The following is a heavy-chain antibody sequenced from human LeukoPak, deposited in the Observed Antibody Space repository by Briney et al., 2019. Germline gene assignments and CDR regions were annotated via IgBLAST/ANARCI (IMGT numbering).Heavy chain of an antibody. D-gene: IGHD6-25*01. CDR1: GGSISSYY. V-gene: IGHV4-59*01. Sequence: SETLSLTCTVSGGSISSYYWSWIRQSPGKGLEWIGYIYYSGSTNYNPSLKSRVTISVDTSKNQFSLKLSSVTAADTAVYYCARGIAAAGNYWFDPWGQGTLVTVSS. CDR3: ARGIAAAGNYWFDP. CDR2: IYYSGST. J-gene: IGHJ5*02.